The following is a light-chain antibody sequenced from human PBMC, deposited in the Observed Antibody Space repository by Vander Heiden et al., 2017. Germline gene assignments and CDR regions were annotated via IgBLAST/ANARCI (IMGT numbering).Light chain of an antibody. J-gene: IGLJ2*01. CDR1: ALPKQY. V-gene: IGLV3-25*03. CDR2: KNS. Sequence: SHELTQPPSLSLTPGQTARITCDADALPKQYAYWYQQKPGQDPVLVIDKNSERASGIPERFSGSSSGTTVTLTISGVQAEDEDDYYCQSADSSGVVFGGGTKLTVL. CDR3: QSADSSGVV.